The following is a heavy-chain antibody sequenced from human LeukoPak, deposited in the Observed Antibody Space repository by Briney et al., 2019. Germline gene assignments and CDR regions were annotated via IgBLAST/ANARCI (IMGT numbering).Heavy chain of an antibody. V-gene: IGHV3-23*01. CDR1: GFTFSSYA. D-gene: IGHD3-9*01. CDR2: ISGSGGST. CDR3: AKDQQVLRYFDWSMGDYFDY. J-gene: IGHJ4*02. Sequence: PGGSLRLSCAASGFTFSSYAMSWVRQAPGKGLEWVSAISGSGGSTYYADSVKGRFTISRDSSKNTLYLQMNSLRAEDTAVYYCAKDQQVLRYFDWSMGDYFDYWGQGTLVTVSS.